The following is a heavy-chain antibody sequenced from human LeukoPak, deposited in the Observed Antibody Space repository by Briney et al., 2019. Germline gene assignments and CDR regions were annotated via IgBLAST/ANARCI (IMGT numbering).Heavy chain of an antibody. Sequence: GGSLRLSCAASGFTFSNYGMHWVRQAPGKGLEWVAVISYDGSNKYYADSVKGRFTISRDNSKNTLYLQMNSLRAEDTAVYYCARGTYYDYVWGSYRNYYFDYWGQGTLVTVSS. CDR2: ISYDGSNK. J-gene: IGHJ4*02. CDR3: ARGTYYDYVWGSYRNYYFDY. V-gene: IGHV3-30*19. CDR1: GFTFSNYG. D-gene: IGHD3-16*02.